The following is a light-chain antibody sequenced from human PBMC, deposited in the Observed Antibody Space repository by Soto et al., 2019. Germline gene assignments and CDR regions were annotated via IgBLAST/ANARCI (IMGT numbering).Light chain of an antibody. V-gene: IGKV1-9*01. CDR2: GAS. J-gene: IGKJ3*01. CDR3: QHLFMYHPT. CDR1: QGIINY. Sequence: IQLTQSPASLSASVGDRGTITCRASQGIINYLAWYQQKTGKAPKLLIYGASTLQSGDPSRFGGSGSGTDFTLTVSSLQPEDFATYYCQHLFMYHPTFGPGTKVDIK.